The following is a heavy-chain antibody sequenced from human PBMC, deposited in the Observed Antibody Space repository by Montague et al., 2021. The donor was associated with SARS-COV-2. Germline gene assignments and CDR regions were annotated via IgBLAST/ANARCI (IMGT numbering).Heavy chain of an antibody. CDR1: GGSISSSSYY. CDR3: ATQEDPSGWIPGPFDF. Sequence: SETLSLTCTVSGGSISSSSYYWAWIRQPPGKGLEWIGSIYYRGSTYYNPSLKSRVFISVDTSKNQLSLTLTSVTAADTAVYYCATQEDPSGWIPGPFDFWGPGTLITVSS. CDR2: IYYRGST. D-gene: IGHD6-19*01. V-gene: IGHV4-39*01. J-gene: IGHJ4*02.